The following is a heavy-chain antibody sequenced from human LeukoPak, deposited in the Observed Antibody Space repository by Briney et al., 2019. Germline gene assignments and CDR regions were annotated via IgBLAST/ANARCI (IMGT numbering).Heavy chain of an antibody. CDR2: ISYDGSNK. Sequence: PGGSLRLSCAASGFTFSSYGMHWVRQAPGKGLEWVAVISYDGSNKYYADSVKGRFTISRDNSKNTLYLQMNSLRAEDTAVYYCARGDGGYYYGPWDYWGQGTLVTVSS. CDR1: GFTFSSYG. V-gene: IGHV3-30*03. D-gene: IGHD3-10*01. CDR3: ARGDGGYYYGPWDY. J-gene: IGHJ4*02.